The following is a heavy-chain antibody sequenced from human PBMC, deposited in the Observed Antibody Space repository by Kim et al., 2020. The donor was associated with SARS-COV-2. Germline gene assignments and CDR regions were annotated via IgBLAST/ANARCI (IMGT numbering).Heavy chain of an antibody. CDR2: INWNGGST. D-gene: IGHD2-2*01. V-gene: IGHV3-20*01. CDR1: GFTFDDYG. CDR3: ARAYDPVVPSPPDY. Sequence: GGSLRLSCAASGFTFDDYGMSWVRQAPGKGLEWVSGINWNGGSTGYADSVKGRFTISRDNAKNSLYLQMNSLRAEDTALYHCARAYDPVVPSPPDYWGQGTLVTVSS. J-gene: IGHJ4*02.